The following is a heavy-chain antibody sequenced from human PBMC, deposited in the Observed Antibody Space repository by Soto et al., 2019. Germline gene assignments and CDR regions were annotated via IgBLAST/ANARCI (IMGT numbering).Heavy chain of an antibody. CDR1: GGSFSAYS. J-gene: IGHJ6*03. V-gene: IGHV4-34*01. CDR3: ARARLGYCSGGSCYGRGYMDV. Sequence: SETLSLTCAVYGGSFSAYSWTWIRQPPGKGLEWIGEINHSGSTNYNPSLKSRVTLSVDTSKNQFSLNLSSVTAADTAVYYCARARLGYCSGGSCYGRGYMDVWGKGTTVTVSS. D-gene: IGHD2-15*01. CDR2: INHSGST.